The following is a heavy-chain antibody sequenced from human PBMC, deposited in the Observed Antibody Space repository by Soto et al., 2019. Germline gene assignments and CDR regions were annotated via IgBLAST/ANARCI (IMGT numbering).Heavy chain of an antibody. CDR2: IAPSDSDT. V-gene: IGHV5-10-1*01. Sequence: VESLKISCKGSGYTFTNYWIYWVRQMPGEGLEWIGRIAPSDSDTKYSPSFQGHVTISADKSISTAYLQWSSLQASDTAMYYCARHGEGYCSSTSCPLYIFSYCYYGTELWCQGRTFSGSS. D-gene: IGHD2-2*01. CDR1: GYTFTNYW. CDR3: ARHGEGYCSSTSCPLYIFSYCYYGTEL. J-gene: IGHJ6*02.